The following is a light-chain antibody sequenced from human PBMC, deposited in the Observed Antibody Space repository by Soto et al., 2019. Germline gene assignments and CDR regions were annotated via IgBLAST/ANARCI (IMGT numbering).Light chain of an antibody. CDR3: QQYGSSPALT. Sequence: EIVLTQSPDTLSFSPGARVTLSCRASQSLSSSYLAWYQQKPGQAPRLLIYGASSRATGIPDRFSGSGSGTDFTLTISRLEPEDFAMYYCQQYGSSPALTFGGGTKVEIE. CDR2: GAS. J-gene: IGKJ4*01. CDR1: QSLSSSY. V-gene: IGKV3-20*01.